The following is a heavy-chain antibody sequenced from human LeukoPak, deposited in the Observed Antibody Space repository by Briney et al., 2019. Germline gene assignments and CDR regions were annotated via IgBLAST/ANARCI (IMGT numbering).Heavy chain of an antibody. CDR1: GYTFTGYY. V-gene: IGHV1-2*06. Sequence: ASVKVSCKASGYTFTGYYMHWVRQAPGQGLEWMGRINPNSGGTNYAQKFQGRVTMTRDTSISTAYMELSRLGSDDTAVYYCAILSGDYYDSSGYYPTGGVRVSDYWGQGTLVTVSS. CDR3: AILSGDYYDSSGYYPTGGVRVSDY. J-gene: IGHJ4*02. CDR2: INPNSGGT. D-gene: IGHD3-22*01.